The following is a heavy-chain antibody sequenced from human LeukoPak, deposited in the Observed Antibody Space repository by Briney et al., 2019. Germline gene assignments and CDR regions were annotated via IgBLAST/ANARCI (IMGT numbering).Heavy chain of an antibody. CDR2: INPNSGGT. J-gene: IGHJ4*02. Sequence: ASVKVSCKASGYTFTGYYMHWVRQAPGQGLEWMGWINPNSGGTNYAQKFQGRATMTEDTSTDTAYMELSSLRSEDTAVYYCATDYGRIVGATFDYWGQGTLVTVSS. CDR3: ATDYGRIVGATFDY. CDR1: GYTFTGYY. D-gene: IGHD1-26*01. V-gene: IGHV1-2*02.